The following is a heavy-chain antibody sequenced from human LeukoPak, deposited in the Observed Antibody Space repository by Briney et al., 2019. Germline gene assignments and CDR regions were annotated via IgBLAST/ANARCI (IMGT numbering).Heavy chain of an antibody. CDR3: ARRTYFDL. CDR2: ISYSGST. V-gene: IGHV4-59*08. Sequence: SETLSLTCTVSGGSISSYYWSWIRQPPGKGLEWIGYISYSGSTNFNPSLKSRVTISVDTSKNQFSLKLNAVTAADTAVYYCARRTYFDLWGRGTLVTVSS. J-gene: IGHJ2*01. CDR1: GGSISSYY.